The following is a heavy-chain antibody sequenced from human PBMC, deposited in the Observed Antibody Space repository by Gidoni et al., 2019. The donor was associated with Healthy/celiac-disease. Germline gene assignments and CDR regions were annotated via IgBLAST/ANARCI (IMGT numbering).Heavy chain of an antibody. CDR2: IKSKTDGGTT. J-gene: IGHJ4*02. Sequence: EVQLVESGGGLVKPGGSLRLSCAASGFTFSNAWMSWVRQAPGKGLEWVGRIKSKTDGGTTDYAAPVKGRFTISRDDSKNTLYLQMNSLKTEDTAVYYCTTYYPDIVGATTDIDYWGQGTLVTVSS. V-gene: IGHV3-15*01. D-gene: IGHD1-26*01. CDR3: TTYYPDIVGATTDIDY. CDR1: GFTFSNAW.